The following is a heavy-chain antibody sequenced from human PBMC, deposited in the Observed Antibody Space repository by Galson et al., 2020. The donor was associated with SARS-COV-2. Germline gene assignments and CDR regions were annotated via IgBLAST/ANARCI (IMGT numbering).Heavy chain of an antibody. V-gene: IGHV3-23*01. CDR1: GFTFSNYA. J-gene: IGHJ4*02. D-gene: IGHD6-19*01. CDR3: AKDKTAYSSYYFDD. CDR2: ITGSGRGT. Sequence: GGSLRLSCAASGFTFSNYAMSWVRQTPGKGLQWVSAITGSGRGTYYADSVKGRFTISRDSSKNTLYLQMNSLRAEDTAVYYFAKDKTAYSSYYFDDWCQGTLVTVSS.